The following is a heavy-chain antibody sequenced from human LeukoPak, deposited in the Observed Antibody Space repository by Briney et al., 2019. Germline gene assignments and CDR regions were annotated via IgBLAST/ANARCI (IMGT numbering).Heavy chain of an antibody. Sequence: GGSLRLSCAASGFTFSSYSMNWVRQAPGKGLEWVSSISSSSSYIYYADSVKGRFTISRDNAKNSLYLQMNSLRAEDTAVYYCARIVGATSSQNFDYWGQGTLVTVSS. CDR2: ISSSSSYI. J-gene: IGHJ4*02. V-gene: IGHV3-21*01. CDR1: GFTFSSYS. D-gene: IGHD1-26*01. CDR3: ARIVGATSSQNFDY.